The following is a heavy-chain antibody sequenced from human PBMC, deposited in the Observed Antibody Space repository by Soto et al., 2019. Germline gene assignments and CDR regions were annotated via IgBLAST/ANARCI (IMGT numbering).Heavy chain of an antibody. CDR1: RFSFSFYA. D-gene: IGHD1-26*01. Sequence: QVQLVESGGGVVQPGRSLRLSCVASRFSFSFYAMHWVRQAPGKGLEWVAVISYDGNRKIYADSVEGRFTISRDNSRNTLFLQMNSLRPEDTAVYYCARDSSYYYTSGDGFDIWGQGTMVTVSS. CDR2: ISYDGNRK. V-gene: IGHV3-30-3*01. CDR3: ARDSSYYYTSGDGFDI. J-gene: IGHJ3*02.